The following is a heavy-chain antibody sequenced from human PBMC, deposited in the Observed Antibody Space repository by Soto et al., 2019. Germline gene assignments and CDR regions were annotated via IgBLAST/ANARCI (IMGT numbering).Heavy chain of an antibody. J-gene: IGHJ3*02. Sequence: ASVKVSCKASGYAFTSYAMHWVRQAPGQRLEWMGWINAGNGNTKYSQKFQGRVTITRDTSASTAYMELSSLRSEDTAVYYCARDRTVLWFGVSAFDIWGQGTMVTVSS. CDR3: ARDRTVLWFGVSAFDI. D-gene: IGHD3-10*01. V-gene: IGHV1-3*01. CDR1: GYAFTSYA. CDR2: INAGNGNT.